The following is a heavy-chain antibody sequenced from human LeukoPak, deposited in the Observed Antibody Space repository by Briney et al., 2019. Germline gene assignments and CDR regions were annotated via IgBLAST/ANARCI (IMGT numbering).Heavy chain of an antibody. D-gene: IGHD3-10*01. Sequence: PGGSLRLSCAASGFTLSSYSMNWVRQAPGKGLEWVSSISSSSSYIYYADSVKGRFTISRDNAKNSLYLQMNSLRAEDTAVYYCARDGSGRVPEMSAPDYWGQGTLVTVSS. CDR2: ISSSSSYI. CDR1: GFTLSSYS. J-gene: IGHJ4*02. CDR3: ARDGSGRVPEMSAPDY. V-gene: IGHV3-21*01.